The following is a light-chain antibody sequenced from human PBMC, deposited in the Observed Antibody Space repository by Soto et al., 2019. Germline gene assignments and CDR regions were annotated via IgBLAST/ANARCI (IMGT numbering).Light chain of an antibody. J-gene: IGKJ4*01. CDR2: GAS. V-gene: IGKV3D-15*01. Sequence: EIVMTQSPATLSVSPGERATLSCRASQSVSSNLAWYQRKPGQAPRLLIYGASTRATGIPARFSGSGSGTEFTLTISSLQSEDFAVYYCQQYNNWPPTSLTFGGGTKVDIK. CDR1: QSVSSN. CDR3: QQYNNWPPTSLT.